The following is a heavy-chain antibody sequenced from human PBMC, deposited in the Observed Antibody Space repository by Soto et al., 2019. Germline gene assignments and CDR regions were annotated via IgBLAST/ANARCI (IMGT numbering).Heavy chain of an antibody. CDR3: ARGYYDSSGYFDY. D-gene: IGHD3-22*01. CDR1: GGTFSSYA. Sequence: SVKVSCKASGGTFSSYAISWVRQAPGQGLEWMGGIIPIFGTANYARKFQGRVTITADESTSTAYMELSSLRSEDTAVYYCARGYYDSSGYFDYWGQGTLVTVSS. J-gene: IGHJ4*02. CDR2: IIPIFGTA. V-gene: IGHV1-69*13.